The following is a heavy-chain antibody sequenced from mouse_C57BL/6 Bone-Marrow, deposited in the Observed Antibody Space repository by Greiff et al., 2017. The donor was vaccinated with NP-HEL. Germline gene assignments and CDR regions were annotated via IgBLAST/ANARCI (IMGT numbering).Heavy chain of an antibody. Sequence: LVESGGGLVKPGGSLKLSCAASGFTFSDYGMHWVRQAPEKGLEWVAYISSGSSTIYYADTVKGRFTISRDNAKNTLFLQMTSLRSEDTAMYYCARRRAYGNYAMDYWGQGTSVTVSS. CDR1: GFTFSDYG. D-gene: IGHD2-1*01. V-gene: IGHV5-17*01. CDR3: ARRRAYGNYAMDY. J-gene: IGHJ4*01. CDR2: ISSGSSTI.